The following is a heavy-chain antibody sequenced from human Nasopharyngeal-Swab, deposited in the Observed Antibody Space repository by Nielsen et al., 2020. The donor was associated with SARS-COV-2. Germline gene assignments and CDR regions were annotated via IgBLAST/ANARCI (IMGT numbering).Heavy chain of an antibody. Sequence: GGSLRLSCAASGFTFSSYGMHWVRQAPGKGLEWVAVISYDGSNKYYADSVKDRFTISRDNSKNTLYLQMNSLRAEDTAVYYCAKGWGGIYYFDYWGQGTLVTVSS. CDR2: ISYDGSNK. V-gene: IGHV3-30*18. CDR1: GFTFSSYG. CDR3: AKGWGGIYYFDY. J-gene: IGHJ4*02. D-gene: IGHD7-27*01.